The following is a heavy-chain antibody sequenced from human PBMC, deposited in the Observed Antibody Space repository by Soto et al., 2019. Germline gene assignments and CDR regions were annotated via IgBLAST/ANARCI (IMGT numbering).Heavy chain of an antibody. CDR3: ARGGAMRVDY. CDR2: IYFDGITT. CDR1: GFTFNTHW. V-gene: IGHV3-74*01. J-gene: IGHJ4*02. Sequence: PGGSLRLSCTASGFTFNTHWMHWVRQAPGKGLVWVSRIYFDGITTNYADSVKGRLTVSRDNAKNTVYLHVNTLRDEDTAVYYCARGGAMRVDYWGQGTLVTVYS.